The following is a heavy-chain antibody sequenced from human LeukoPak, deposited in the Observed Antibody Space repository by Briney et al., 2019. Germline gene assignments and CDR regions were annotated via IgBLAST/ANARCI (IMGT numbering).Heavy chain of an antibody. Sequence: SETLSLTCTVSGGSISSSSYYWGWIRQPPGKGLEWIGSIYYSGSTYYNPSLKSRVTISVDTSKNQFSLKLSSVTAADTAVYYCARVYCSSTSCRRYFDLWGRGTLVTVSS. CDR1: GGSISSSSYY. CDR2: IYYSGST. D-gene: IGHD2-2*01. CDR3: ARVYCSSTSCRRYFDL. V-gene: IGHV4-39*01. J-gene: IGHJ2*01.